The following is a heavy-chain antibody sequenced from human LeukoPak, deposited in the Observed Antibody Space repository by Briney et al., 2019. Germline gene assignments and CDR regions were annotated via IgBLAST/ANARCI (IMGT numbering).Heavy chain of an antibody. J-gene: IGHJ6*04. CDR2: ISSNGGST. CDR3: VTSRPSGGYYYYYGMDV. CDR1: GFTFSSYA. D-gene: IGHD3-10*01. V-gene: IGHV3-64D*06. Sequence: PGGSLRLSCSASGFTFSSYAMHWVRQAPGKGLEYVSGISSNGGSTHYGDSVKGRFTISRDNSKNTLYLQMSSMRAEDTAVYYCVTSRPSGGYYYYYGMDVWGKGTTVTVSS.